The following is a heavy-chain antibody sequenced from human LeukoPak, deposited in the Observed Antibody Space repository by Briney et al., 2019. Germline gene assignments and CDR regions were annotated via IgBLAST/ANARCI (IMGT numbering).Heavy chain of an antibody. CDR2: INTDIGVT. V-gene: IGHV1-2*02. Sequence: ASVKVSRKPSGYTFTGQYIHWVRHTPRQRLEWLGWINTDIGVTKYAQKFLGRVTMTKDTSISTDYMELSWLRCDDTAIYYCARGALVNLLYYFDYWGHGTLVTVSS. CDR3: ARGALVNLLYYFDY. J-gene: IGHJ4*01. D-gene: IGHD2/OR15-2a*01. CDR1: GYTFTGQY.